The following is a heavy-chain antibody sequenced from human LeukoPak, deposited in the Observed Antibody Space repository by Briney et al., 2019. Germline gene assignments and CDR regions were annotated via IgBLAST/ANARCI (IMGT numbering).Heavy chain of an antibody. D-gene: IGHD5-18*01. CDR1: GASIRNSNYY. CDR2: INHSGST. V-gene: IGHV4-39*07. Sequence: SETLSLTCTVSGASIRNSNYYWGWIRQPPGKGLEWIGEINHSGSTNYNPSLKSRVTISVDTSKNQFSLKLSSVTAADTAVYYCARGRRGYREASLDYWGQGTLVTVSS. J-gene: IGHJ4*02. CDR3: ARGRRGYREASLDY.